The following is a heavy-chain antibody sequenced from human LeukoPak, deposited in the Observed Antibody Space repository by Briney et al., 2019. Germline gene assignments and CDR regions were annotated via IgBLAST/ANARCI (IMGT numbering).Heavy chain of an antibody. V-gene: IGHV1-18*01. J-gene: IGHJ3*02. CDR2: ISAYNGNT. D-gene: IGHD3-10*01. Sequence: ASVKVSCKASGHTFTSYGISWVRQAPGQGLEWMGWISAYNGNTNYAQKLQGRVTMTTDTSTSTAYMELRSLRSDDTAVYYCARDSAVWFGELLFMDAFDIWGQGTMVTVSS. CDR3: ARDSAVWFGELLFMDAFDI. CDR1: GHTFTSYG.